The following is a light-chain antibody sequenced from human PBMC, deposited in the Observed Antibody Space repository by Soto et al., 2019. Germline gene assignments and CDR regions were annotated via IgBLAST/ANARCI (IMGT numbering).Light chain of an antibody. Sequence: QSVLTQPPSVSAAPGQKVTISCSGSSSNIGNNYVYWYQQLPGTAPKLLIYENSKRPSGIPDRFSGSKSGTSATLGITGLQTGDEADYYCGTWDSSLNIYVFGTGTKVTVL. V-gene: IGLV1-51*02. CDR3: GTWDSSLNIYV. CDR2: ENS. CDR1: SSNIGNNY. J-gene: IGLJ1*01.